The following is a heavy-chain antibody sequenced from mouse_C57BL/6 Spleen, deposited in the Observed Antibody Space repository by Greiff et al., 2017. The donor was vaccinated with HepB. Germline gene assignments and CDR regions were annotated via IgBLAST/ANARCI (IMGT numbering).Heavy chain of an antibody. CDR2: ISSGGDYI. D-gene: IGHD1-1*01. V-gene: IGHV5-9-1*02. CDR1: GFTFSSYA. J-gene: IGHJ4*01. CDR3: TRNPYYYGSRGPYAMGY. Sequence: EVMLVESGEGLVKPGGSLKLSCAASGFTFSSYAMSWVRQTPEKRLEWVAYISSGGDYIYYADTVKGRFTISRDNARNTLYLQMSSLKSEDTAMYYCTRNPYYYGSRGPYAMGYWGPGTSVTVAS.